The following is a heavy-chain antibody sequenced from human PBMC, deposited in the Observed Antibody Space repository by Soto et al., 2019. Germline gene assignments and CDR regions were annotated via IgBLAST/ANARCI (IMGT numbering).Heavy chain of an antibody. Sequence: GGSLRLSCAASGFTFSSYAMTWVRQAPGKGLEWVPSISGSGGNTYNADSVKGRSTISRDNSKNTVDLQMNSLRAEDTAVYYCAKDRGYSYGLFDYWGQGALVTVS. V-gene: IGHV3-23*01. J-gene: IGHJ4*02. CDR1: GFTFSSYA. CDR2: ISGSGGNT. CDR3: AKDRGYSYGLFDY. D-gene: IGHD5-18*01.